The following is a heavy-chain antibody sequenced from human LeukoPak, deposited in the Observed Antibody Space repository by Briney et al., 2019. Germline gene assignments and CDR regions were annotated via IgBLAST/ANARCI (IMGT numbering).Heavy chain of an antibody. Sequence: GGSLKLSCEASGFTFCSYGMHRVRQAPGKGPELVAVISYDGSNKYYADSVKGRFTISRDNSQNTLYLQMNSLRADDTAVYYCAKEKTLVRVIYDSSGYPDYWGQGTLVTVSS. CDR3: AKEKTLVRVIYDSSGYPDY. V-gene: IGHV3-30*18. D-gene: IGHD3-22*01. CDR2: ISYDGSNK. CDR1: GFTFCSYG. J-gene: IGHJ4*02.